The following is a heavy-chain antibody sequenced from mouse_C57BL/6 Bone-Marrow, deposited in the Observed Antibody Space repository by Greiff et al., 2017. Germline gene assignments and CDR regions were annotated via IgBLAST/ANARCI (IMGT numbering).Heavy chain of an antibody. CDR3: ARRGDGRDWYFDV. CDR1: GFTFSSYG. V-gene: IGHV5-6*01. Sequence: EVHLVESGGDLVKPGGSLKLSCAASGFTFSSYGMSWVRQTPDKRLEWVGTISSGGSYTYYPDSVKGRVTISRDNAKSTVYLQMSSLKSEDTAMYYCARRGDGRDWYFDVWGTGTTVTVSS. J-gene: IGHJ1*03. CDR2: ISSGGSYT.